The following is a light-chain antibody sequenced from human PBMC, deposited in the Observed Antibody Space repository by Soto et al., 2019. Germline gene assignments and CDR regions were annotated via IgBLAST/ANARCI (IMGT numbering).Light chain of an antibody. CDR3: CSYAGSSTGV. Sequence: QSALTQPASVSGSPGPSITISCTGTSSDVGSYNLVSWYQQHPGKAPKLMIYEVSKRPSGVSNRFSGSKSGNTASLTISGLQAEDEADYYCCSYAGSSTGVFGGGTQLTVL. J-gene: IGLJ3*02. CDR1: SSDVGSYNL. CDR2: EVS. V-gene: IGLV2-23*02.